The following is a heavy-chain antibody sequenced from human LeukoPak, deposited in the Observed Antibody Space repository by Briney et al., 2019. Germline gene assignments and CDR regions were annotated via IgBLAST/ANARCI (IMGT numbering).Heavy chain of an antibody. Sequence: PSETLSLTCAVSGGSISSSNWWSWVRQPPGKGLEWIGEIYHSGSTNYNPSLKSRVTISVDTSKNQFSLKLTSVTAADTAVYYCARARYGSGSYAFDYWGQGTLLTVSS. CDR1: GGSISSSNW. V-gene: IGHV4-4*02. CDR3: ARARYGSGSYAFDY. J-gene: IGHJ4*02. CDR2: IYHSGST. D-gene: IGHD3-10*01.